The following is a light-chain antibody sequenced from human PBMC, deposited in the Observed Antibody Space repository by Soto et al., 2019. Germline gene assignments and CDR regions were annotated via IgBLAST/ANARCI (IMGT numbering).Light chain of an antibody. V-gene: IGKV1-9*01. CDR3: QQSYSTPRT. CDR1: QDISDY. J-gene: IGKJ1*01. CDR2: EAS. Sequence: DIQLTQSPSFLSASVGDRVTITCRASQDISDYLAWYQQKPGKAPNLLIYEASTLQSGVPSRFSGSGSGTEFTLSVSSLQPEDFATYYCQQSYSTPRTFGQGTKVEIK.